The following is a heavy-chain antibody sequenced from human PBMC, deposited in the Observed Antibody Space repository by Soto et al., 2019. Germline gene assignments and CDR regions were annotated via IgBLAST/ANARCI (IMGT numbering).Heavy chain of an antibody. CDR3: ARDQISGSAFDI. CDR1: GGSISSYY. D-gene: IGHD6-19*01. CDR2: IYYSGST. V-gene: IGHV4-59*01. Sequence: SETLSLTCTVSGGSISSYYWSWIRQPPGKGLEWIGYIYYSGSTNYNPSLKSRVTISVDTSKNQFSLKLSSVTAADTAVYYCARDQISGSAFDIWGQGTMVTVSS. J-gene: IGHJ3*02.